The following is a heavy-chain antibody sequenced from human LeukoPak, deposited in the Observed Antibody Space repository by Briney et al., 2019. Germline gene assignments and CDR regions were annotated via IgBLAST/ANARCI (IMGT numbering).Heavy chain of an antibody. CDR2: IYYSGST. Sequence: SETLSLTCTVSGGSISSYYWSWIRQPPGKGLEWIGYIYYSGSTNYNPSLKSRVTISVDTSKNQFSLKLSSVTAADTAVYYCARSHYDFWSGSRFGDHNWFDPWGQGTLVTVSS. D-gene: IGHD3-3*01. V-gene: IGHV4-59*01. J-gene: IGHJ5*02. CDR1: GGSISSYY. CDR3: ARSHYDFWSGSRFGDHNWFDP.